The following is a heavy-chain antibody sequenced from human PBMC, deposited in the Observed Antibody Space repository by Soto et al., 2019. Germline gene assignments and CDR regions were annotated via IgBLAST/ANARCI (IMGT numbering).Heavy chain of an antibody. J-gene: IGHJ4*02. V-gene: IGHV4-59*08. CDR1: RGSISTYY. Sequence: SETLSLTCTVSRGSISTYYWSWIRQPPGKGLECIGYIYYNGNTNYNPSLKSRVTISVDTSKNQFTLNLNSVTAADTDVYYCARHATRSYDYWGQGTLVNVSS. CDR3: ARHATRSYDY. CDR2: IYYNGNT.